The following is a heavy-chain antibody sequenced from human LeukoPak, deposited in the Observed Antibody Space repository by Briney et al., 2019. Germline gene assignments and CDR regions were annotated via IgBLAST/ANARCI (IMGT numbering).Heavy chain of an antibody. V-gene: IGHV1-18*01. CDR3: AREYYYDSSGYKPGDY. D-gene: IGHD3-22*01. CDR1: GYTFTSYG. Sequence: ASVTVSCKASGYTFTSYGISWVRQAPGQGLEWMGWISAYNGNTNYAQKLQGRVTMTTDTSTSTAYMELRSLRSDDTAVYYCAREYYYDSSGYKPGDYWGQGILVTVSS. J-gene: IGHJ4*02. CDR2: ISAYNGNT.